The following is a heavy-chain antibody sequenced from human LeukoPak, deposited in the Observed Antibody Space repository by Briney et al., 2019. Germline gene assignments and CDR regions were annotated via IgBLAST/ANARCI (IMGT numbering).Heavy chain of an antibody. D-gene: IGHD3-9*01. J-gene: IGHJ3*02. CDR2: ISWNSGST. V-gene: IGHV3-9*01. Sequence: GGSLRLSCAASGFTFDDYAMHWVRQAPGKGLEWVSGISWNSGSTGYADSVKGRFTISRDNAKNSLYLQMNSLRAEDTALYYCAKDKSSGYSDAFDIWGQGTMVAVSS. CDR1: GFTFDDYA. CDR3: AKDKSSGYSDAFDI.